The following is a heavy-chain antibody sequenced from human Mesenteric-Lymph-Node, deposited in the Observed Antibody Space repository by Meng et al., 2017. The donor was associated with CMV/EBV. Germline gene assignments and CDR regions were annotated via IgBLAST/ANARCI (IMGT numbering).Heavy chain of an antibody. CDR2: IIPMSGTV. Sequence: FSNSAIIWGRQAPGQGLEWMGGIIPMSGTVNYGQEFQGRVTITADESTSTAYMELSGLRSVDTAMYYCAKGYGSETYTAARYRYFDLWGRGTLVTVSS. CDR3: AKGYGSETYTAARYRYFDL. J-gene: IGHJ2*01. D-gene: IGHD3-10*01. V-gene: IGHV1-69*01. CDR1: FSNSA.